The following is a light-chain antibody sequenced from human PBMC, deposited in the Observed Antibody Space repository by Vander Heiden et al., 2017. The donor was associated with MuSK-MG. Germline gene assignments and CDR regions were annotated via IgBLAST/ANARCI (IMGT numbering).Light chain of an antibody. Sequence: DVQMTQSPSSLAASVGDRVTITCRASQTINSYLHWYQQTPGRAPRLLIYNALCSQTGVPRRFSGSGSGTEFTLTISRLQPEDFATYYCRQCDTYPYTFGQGTRLEIK. V-gene: IGKV1-39*01. CDR3: RQCDTYPYT. CDR1: QTINSY. J-gene: IGKJ2*01. CDR2: NAL.